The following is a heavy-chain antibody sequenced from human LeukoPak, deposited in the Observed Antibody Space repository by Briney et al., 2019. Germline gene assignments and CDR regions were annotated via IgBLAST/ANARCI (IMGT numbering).Heavy chain of an antibody. V-gene: IGHV1-2*02. D-gene: IGHD5-24*01. J-gene: IGHJ4*02. CDR3: ARLRDGYNHADY. Sequence: GASVKVSCKASGYTFTGCYMHWVRQAPGQGLEWMGWINPNSGGTNYAQKFQGRVTMTRDTSISTAYMELSGLRSDDTAVYYCARLRDGYNHADYWGQGTLVTVSS. CDR2: INPNSGGT. CDR1: GYTFTGCY.